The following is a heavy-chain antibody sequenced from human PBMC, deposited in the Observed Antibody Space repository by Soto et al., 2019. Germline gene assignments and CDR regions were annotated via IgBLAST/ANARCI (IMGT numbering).Heavy chain of an antibody. CDR1: GYTFTNYY. D-gene: IGHD6-13*01. V-gene: IGHV1-46*01. J-gene: IGHJ4*02. CDR2: IKPSDGSA. Sequence: ASVKVSCKASGYTFTNYYMHWMRQAPGQGLEWMGIIKPSDGSANYAQKFQGRVTMTRDTSTSTVYMELSSLRSEDTALYYCAKEAAAAGTIGNSFDYWGQGTLVTVSS. CDR3: AKEAAAAGTIGNSFDY.